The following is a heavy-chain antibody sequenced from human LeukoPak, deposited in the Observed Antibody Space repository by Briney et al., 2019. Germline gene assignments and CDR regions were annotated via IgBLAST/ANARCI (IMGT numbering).Heavy chain of an antibody. V-gene: IGHV3-23*01. CDR1: GFTFSDFA. CDR2: ISSSGGST. D-gene: IGHD4-17*01. J-gene: IGHJ4*02. CDR3: AKGHSDYGTGFDL. Sequence: PGGSLRLSCAASGFTFSDFAMSWVRQAPGKGLECVSVISSSGGSTYSADSVKARFTISRDNSKNTLYLQMSSLTADDTAVYYCAKGHSDYGTGFDLWGQGTLVTVSS.